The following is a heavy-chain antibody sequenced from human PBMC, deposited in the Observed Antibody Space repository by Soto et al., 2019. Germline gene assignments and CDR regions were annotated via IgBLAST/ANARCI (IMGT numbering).Heavy chain of an antibody. V-gene: IGHV5-10-1*01. CDR3: XXXXXXXXXYFDQ. CDR2: IDPSDSYT. Sequence: EVQLVQSGAEVKAPGESLRISCTGSGYSFTIYWITWVXXXXXXXXEWMGRIDPSDSYTNYSPSFQGHVTISVDKSXXXXXXXXXXXXXXXXXXXXXXXXXXXXXXYFDQWGQGTLVTVSS. J-gene: IGHJ4*02. CDR1: GYSFTIYW.